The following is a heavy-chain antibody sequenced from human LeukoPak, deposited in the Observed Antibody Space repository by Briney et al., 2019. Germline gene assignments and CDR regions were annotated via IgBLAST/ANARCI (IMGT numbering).Heavy chain of an antibody. CDR2: ISAYNGNT. CDR1: GYTFTSYG. CDR3: ARGGSYYDSIGYYYVPSY. J-gene: IGHJ4*02. D-gene: IGHD3-22*01. V-gene: IGHV1-18*01. Sequence: GASVKVSCKASGYTFTSYGISWVRRAPGQGLEWMGWISAYNGNTNYAQKLQGRVTMTTDTSTSTAYMELRSLRSDDTAVYYCARGGSYYDSIGYYYVPSYWGQGTLVTVSS.